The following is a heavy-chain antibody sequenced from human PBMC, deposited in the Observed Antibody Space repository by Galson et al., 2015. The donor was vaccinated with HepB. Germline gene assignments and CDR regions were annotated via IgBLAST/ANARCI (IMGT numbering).Heavy chain of an antibody. CDR1: GGPIKSYY. V-gene: IGHV4-59*01. D-gene: IGHD1-26*01. J-gene: IGHJ3*01. CDR3: AKNRAGSSGVAIDV. CDR2: FHYWGGT. Sequence: SGGPIKSYYLSWVRQAPGKGLEWLGYFHYWGGTTFSPSLKNRVTMSMDTSQNLFYLKLSSATAADTAVYFCAKNRAGSSGVAIDVWGLGTMVTVSS.